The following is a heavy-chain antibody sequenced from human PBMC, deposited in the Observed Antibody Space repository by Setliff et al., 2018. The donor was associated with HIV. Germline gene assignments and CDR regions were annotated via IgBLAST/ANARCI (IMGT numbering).Heavy chain of an antibody. D-gene: IGHD3-16*02. CDR1: GFTFDDYG. J-gene: IGHJ1*01. V-gene: IGHV3-20*04. Sequence: LRLSCAASGFTFDDYGMSWVRQGPGKGLEWVSGINWNGGSTGYADSVKGRFTISRDNAKNSLYLQMNSLRAEDTAWYYCARGANYDYVWGSDRYRAEYFQHWGQGTLVTVSS. CDR3: ARGANYDYVWGSDRYRAEYFQH. CDR2: INWNGGST.